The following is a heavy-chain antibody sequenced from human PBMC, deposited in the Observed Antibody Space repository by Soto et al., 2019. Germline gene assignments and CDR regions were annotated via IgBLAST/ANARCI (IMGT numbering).Heavy chain of an antibody. CDR1: GGSFSGHY. CDR2: INHRGSP. Sequence: QVQLQQWGAGLLKPSETLSLTCAVYGGSFSGHYCRWIRQYPCKGLEWIAEINHRGSPIYTPSLKSRVSRSVYTCKNQFSLRLGSVTAAAPAFYYCARGYPRSIFSTALATSYWFDSWGQGGLVTVSS. CDR3: ARGYPRSIFSTALATSYWFDS. D-gene: IGHD2-21*01. J-gene: IGHJ5*01. V-gene: IGHV4-34*01.